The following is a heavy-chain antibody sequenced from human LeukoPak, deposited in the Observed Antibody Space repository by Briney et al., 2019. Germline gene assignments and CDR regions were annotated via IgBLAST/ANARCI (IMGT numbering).Heavy chain of an antibody. CDR1: GYTFTSYA. D-gene: IGHD4-23*01. Sequence: AASVKVSCKGSGYTFTSYATNWVRQAPGQGLEWMGWISAYNGNTNYARKLQGRVTMTTDTSTSTAYMELRSLRSDDTAVYYCARGDLYGGNTGFDYWGQGTLVTVSS. J-gene: IGHJ4*02. V-gene: IGHV1-18*01. CDR2: ISAYNGNT. CDR3: ARGDLYGGNTGFDY.